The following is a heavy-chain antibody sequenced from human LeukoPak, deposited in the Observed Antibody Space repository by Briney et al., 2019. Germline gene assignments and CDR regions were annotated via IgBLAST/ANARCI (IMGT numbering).Heavy chain of an antibody. Sequence: GRSLRLSCAASGFTFSNYAMSWVRQAPGKGLEWVSAISDDGGATYHADSVKGRFTISRDNSKNTLYLQMNSLRAEDTAVYYCAKDGWNYPYYFDYWGQGTLVTVSS. J-gene: IGHJ4*02. V-gene: IGHV3-23*01. CDR3: AKDGWNYPYYFDY. CDR2: ISDDGGAT. D-gene: IGHD1-7*01. CDR1: GFTFSNYA.